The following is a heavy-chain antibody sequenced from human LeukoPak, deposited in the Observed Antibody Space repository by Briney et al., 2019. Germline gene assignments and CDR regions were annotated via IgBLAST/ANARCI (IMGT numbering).Heavy chain of an antibody. Sequence: SETLSLTCTVSGGSISSSSYYWGWIRQPPGKGLEWIGSIYYSGSTYYNPSLKSRVTISVDTSKNQFSLKLSSVTAADTAVYYCARHEGGGFQYYFDYWGQGTLATVSP. CDR2: IYYSGST. CDR3: ARHEGGGFQYYFDY. V-gene: IGHV4-39*01. D-gene: IGHD2-15*01. J-gene: IGHJ4*02. CDR1: GGSISSSSYY.